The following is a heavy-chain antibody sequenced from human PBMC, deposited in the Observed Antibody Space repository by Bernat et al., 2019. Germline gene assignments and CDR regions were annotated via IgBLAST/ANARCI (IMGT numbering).Heavy chain of an antibody. CDR3: ARVRGWGSGGTCYSGICEIDY. J-gene: IGHJ4*02. CDR2: ISGSGDNT. Sequence: EVQLLESGGGLVQPGGSLRLSCAASGFTFSSYAMSWVRQAPGKGLEWVSGISGSGDNTYDADSVKGRFAISRDISKNTLHLQMKNLRAEDTAVYYCARVRGWGSGGTCYSGICEIDYWGQGTLVTVSS. V-gene: IGHV3-23*01. CDR1: GFTFSSYA. D-gene: IGHD2-15*01.